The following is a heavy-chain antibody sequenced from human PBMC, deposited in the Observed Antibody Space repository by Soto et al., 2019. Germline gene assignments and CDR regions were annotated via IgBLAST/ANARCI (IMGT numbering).Heavy chain of an antibody. CDR2: IWYDGSNK. CDR3: ARDQDYYGSGRDNWFDP. D-gene: IGHD3-10*01. V-gene: IGHV3-33*01. CDR1: GFTFSSYG. J-gene: IGHJ5*02. Sequence: QVQLVESGGGVVQPGRSLRLSCAASGFTFSSYGMHWVRQAPGKGLEGVAVIWYDGSNKYYADSVKGRFTISRDNSKNTLYLHMNSLRAEDTAVYYCARDQDYYGSGRDNWFDPWGQGTLVTVSS.